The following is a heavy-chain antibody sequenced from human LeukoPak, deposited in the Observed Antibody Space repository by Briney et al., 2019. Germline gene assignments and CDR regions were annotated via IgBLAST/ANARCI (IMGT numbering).Heavy chain of an antibody. J-gene: IGHJ2*01. CDR3: ARDRYSSGWYTDWYFDL. V-gene: IGHV1-18*01. Sequence: ASVNVSCKASGYSFTSYGISWVRQAPGQGLEWMGWISAYNGNTNYAQKLQGRVTMTTDTSTSTAYMELRSLRSDDTAVYYCARDRYSSGWYTDWYFDLWGRGTLVTVSS. CDR2: ISAYNGNT. CDR1: GYSFTSYG. D-gene: IGHD6-19*01.